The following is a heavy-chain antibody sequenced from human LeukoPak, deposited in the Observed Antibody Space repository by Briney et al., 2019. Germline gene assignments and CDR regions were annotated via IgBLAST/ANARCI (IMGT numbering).Heavy chain of an antibody. CDR2: ISSSSSYI. J-gene: IGHJ3*02. V-gene: IGHV3-21*01. CDR1: GFTFSSYS. D-gene: IGHD2-2*01. Sequence: PGGSLRLSCAASGFTFSSYSMNWVRQAPGKGLEWVSSISSSSSYIYYADSVKGRFTISRDNAKNSLYLQMNSLRAEDTAVYYCARAFYCSSTSCKAFDIWGQGTMVTVSS. CDR3: ARAFYCSSTSCKAFDI.